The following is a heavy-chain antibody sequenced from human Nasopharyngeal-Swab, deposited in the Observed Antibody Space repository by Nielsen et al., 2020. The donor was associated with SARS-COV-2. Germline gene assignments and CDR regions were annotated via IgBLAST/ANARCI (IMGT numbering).Heavy chain of an antibody. CDR1: GFIFRSYW. J-gene: IGHJ6*02. CDR3: ARESIAAAGPGMDV. CDR2: IKSDGSST. Sequence: GGSLRLSCAASGFIFRSYWMHWVRQAPGKGLVWVSRIKSDGSSTSYADSVKGRFTISRDNAKNTLFLQMNSLRAEDTAVYYCARESIAAAGPGMDVWGQGTTVTVSS. D-gene: IGHD6-13*01. V-gene: IGHV3-74*01.